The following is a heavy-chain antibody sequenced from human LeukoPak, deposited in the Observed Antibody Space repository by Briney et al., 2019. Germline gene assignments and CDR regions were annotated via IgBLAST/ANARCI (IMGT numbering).Heavy chain of an antibody. V-gene: IGHV4-34*01. Sequence: SETLSLTCAVYGGSFSGYYWSWIRQPPGKGLEWIGEINHSGSTNYNPSLKSRVTISVDTSKNQFSLKLSSVTAADTAVYYCARGEGRFLEWRNFDYWGQGTLVTVSS. CDR3: ARGEGRFLEWRNFDY. D-gene: IGHD3-3*01. CDR1: GGSFSGYY. J-gene: IGHJ4*02. CDR2: INHSGST.